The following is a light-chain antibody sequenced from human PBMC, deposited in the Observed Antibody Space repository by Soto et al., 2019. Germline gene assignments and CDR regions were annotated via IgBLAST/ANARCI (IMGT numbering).Light chain of an antibody. Sequence: QSALTQPASVSGSPGQSITISCTGTSSDVGRYNYVSWYQQHPGKAPKLMIYEVSNRPSGVSNRFSGSKSGNTASLTISGLQAEDEADYYCSSYTSSSTPFWVFGGGTKLTVL. J-gene: IGLJ3*02. CDR3: SSYTSSSTPFWV. V-gene: IGLV2-14*01. CDR1: SSDVGRYNY. CDR2: EVS.